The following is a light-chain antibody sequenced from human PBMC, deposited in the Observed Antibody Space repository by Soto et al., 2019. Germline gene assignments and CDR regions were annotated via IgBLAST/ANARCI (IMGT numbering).Light chain of an antibody. V-gene: IGLV2-11*01. J-gene: IGLJ1*01. CDR1: SSDVGGYNY. Sequence: QSALTQPRSVSGSPGQSVTISCTGTSSDVGGYNYVSWYQQHPGKAPKLMIYDVSKRPSGVPDRFSGSKSGNTASLTISGLQAEDEADYYCCSCAGSYTSLYVFGTGTKLTVL. CDR3: CSCAGSYTSLYV. CDR2: DVS.